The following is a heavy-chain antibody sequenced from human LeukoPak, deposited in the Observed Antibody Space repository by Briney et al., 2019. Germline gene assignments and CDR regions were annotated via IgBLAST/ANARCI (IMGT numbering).Heavy chain of an antibody. CDR3: AAGWYSGSTEY. Sequence: GGSLRLSFAASGFTFSSYAMSWARRAPGRGVEWVSGISGSGGTTYYADSVKGRFTISRDNSKNTLYLQMNSLRAEDTAVYFCAAGWYSGSTEYWGQGTLVTVSS. CDR2: ISGSGGTT. J-gene: IGHJ4*02. CDR1: GFTFSSYA. D-gene: IGHD1-26*01. V-gene: IGHV3-23*01.